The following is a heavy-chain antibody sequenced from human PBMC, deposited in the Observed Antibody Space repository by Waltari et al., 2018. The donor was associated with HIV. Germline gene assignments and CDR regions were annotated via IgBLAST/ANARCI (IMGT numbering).Heavy chain of an antibody. D-gene: IGHD3-10*01. CDR2: IYSGGST. J-gene: IGHJ4*02. CDR1: GFTARSNY. Sequence: EVQLMESGGGLIQPGGSLRLSCAASGFTARSNYMSWVRQAPGKGLEWVSVIYSGGSTYYAESVKGRFTISRDNSKNTLYLQMNSLRAEDTAVYYCARGFLWFGEGYFDSWGQGTLVTVSS. CDR3: ARGFLWFGEGYFDS. V-gene: IGHV3-53*01.